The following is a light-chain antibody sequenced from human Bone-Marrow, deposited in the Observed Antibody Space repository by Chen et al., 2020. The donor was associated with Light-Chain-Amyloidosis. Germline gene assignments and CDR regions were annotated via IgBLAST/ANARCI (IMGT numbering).Light chain of an antibody. CDR1: QDIVSY. CDR2: AAS. Sequence: IQLTQSPSSLSASEGDRVTITCRASQDIVSYLAWYQQKPGKAPKLLIHAASTLYSGVPSRFIGSGSGTDFTLTISGLQAEDFATYYCQQLNFLPPTFGPGTTVDMK. J-gene: IGKJ3*01. CDR3: QQLNFLPPT. V-gene: IGKV1-9*01.